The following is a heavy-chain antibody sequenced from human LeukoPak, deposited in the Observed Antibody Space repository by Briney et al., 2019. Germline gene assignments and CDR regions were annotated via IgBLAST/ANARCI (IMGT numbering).Heavy chain of an antibody. CDR2: IKQDGSEK. CDR3: ARGEYYYDGGY. D-gene: IGHD3-22*01. J-gene: IGHJ4*02. V-gene: IGHV3-7*04. CDR1: GFGISNYW. Sequence: PGGSLRLSCAVSGFGISNYWMSWVRQAPGKGLEWVANIKQDGSEKYFVDSVKGRFTISRDNAKNSLYLQMESLRAEDTAVYYCARGEYYYDGGYWGQGTLVTVSS.